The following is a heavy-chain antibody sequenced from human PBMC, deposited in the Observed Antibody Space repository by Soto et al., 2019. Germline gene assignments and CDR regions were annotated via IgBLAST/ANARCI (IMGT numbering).Heavy chain of an antibody. CDR2: IYNSGST. J-gene: IGHJ4*02. CDR1: GGSISSGGYY. D-gene: IGHD6-13*01. V-gene: IGHV4-31*03. CDR3: ARTRSSWLQVDY. Sequence: QVQLQESGPGLVKPSQTLSLTCTVSGGSISSGGYYWSWIRQHPGKGLEWIGYIYNSGSTYYNPSLKSRXXTXVXXSKNHFSLKLSSVTAADTAVYYCARTRSSWLQVDYWGQGTLVTVSS.